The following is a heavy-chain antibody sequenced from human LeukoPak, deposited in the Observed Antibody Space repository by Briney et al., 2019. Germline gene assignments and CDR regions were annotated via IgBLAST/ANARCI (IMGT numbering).Heavy chain of an antibody. J-gene: IGHJ6*02. D-gene: IGHD5-12*01. CDR1: GFTFSSYA. Sequence: GGSLRLSCAASGFTFSSYAMHWVRQAPGKGLEWVAVISYDGSNKYYPDSVKGRLTISRDNSKNTLYLQMNSLRAEDTAVYYCAREPFIVATVYYYYYGMDVWGQGTTVTVSS. CDR2: ISYDGSNK. V-gene: IGHV3-30-3*01. CDR3: AREPFIVATVYYYYYGMDV.